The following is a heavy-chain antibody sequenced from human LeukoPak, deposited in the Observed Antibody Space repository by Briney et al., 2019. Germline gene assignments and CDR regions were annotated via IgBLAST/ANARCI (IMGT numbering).Heavy chain of an antibody. J-gene: IGHJ4*02. V-gene: IGHV3-15*01. CDR1: GFTFSSYA. D-gene: IGHD4-17*01. CDR2: IKSETAGGST. Sequence: NTGGSLILSCSASGFTFSSYAMHWVRQAPGKGLEYVGRIKSETAGGSTDYAAPVKGRFTISRDDSKNTLYLHMNSLKTEDTAVYYCTTSLYGDYVWGNFWGQGTLVTVSS. CDR3: TTSLYGDYVWGNF.